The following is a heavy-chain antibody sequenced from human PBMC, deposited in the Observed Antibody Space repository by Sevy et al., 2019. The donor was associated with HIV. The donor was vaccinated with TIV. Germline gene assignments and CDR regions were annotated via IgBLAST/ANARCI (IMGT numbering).Heavy chain of an antibody. CDR1: GYTFTCYY. CDR3: ASGQAYYDILTGYEYYYYYGMDV. J-gene: IGHJ6*02. V-gene: IGHV1-2*02. CDR2: INPNSGGT. D-gene: IGHD3-9*01. Sequence: ASVKVSCKASGYTFTCYYMHWVRQAPGQGLEWMGWINPNSGGTNYAQKFQGRVTMTRDTSISTAYMELSRLRSDDTAVYYCASGQAYYDILTGYEYYYYYGMDVWGQGSTVTVSS.